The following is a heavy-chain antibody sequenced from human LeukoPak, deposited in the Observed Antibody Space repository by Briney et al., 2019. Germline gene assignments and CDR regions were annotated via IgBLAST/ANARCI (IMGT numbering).Heavy chain of an antibody. CDR1: GFTFDDYG. V-gene: IGHV3-11*01. J-gene: IGHJ5*02. CDR3: ARGGLLWFGEPSVNWFDP. D-gene: IGHD3-10*01. Sequence: PGGSLRLSCAASGFTFDDYGMSWVRQAPGKGLEWVSYISSSGSTIYYADSVKGRFTISRDNAKNSLYLQMNILRAEDTAVYYCARGGLLWFGEPSVNWFDPWGQGTLVTVSS. CDR2: ISSSGSTI.